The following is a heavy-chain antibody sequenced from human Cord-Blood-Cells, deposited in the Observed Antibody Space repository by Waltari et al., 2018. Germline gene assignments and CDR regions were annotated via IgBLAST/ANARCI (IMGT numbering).Heavy chain of an antibody. CDR3: ARGPRGGSGIRTPIEGYFDL. Sequence: AQLQQWGAGLLKPSDTPSLTAAVYVGSYIGYSWSWTRQHPGKVLEWIGEINHSGSTNYNTSLKSRVTISVDTSKNQVALKLSSVTAADTAVYYCARGPRGGSGIRTPIEGYFDLWGRGTLVTVSS. J-gene: IGHJ2*01. CDR1: VGSYIGYS. D-gene: IGHD3-10*01. CDR2: INHSGST. V-gene: IGHV4-34*01.